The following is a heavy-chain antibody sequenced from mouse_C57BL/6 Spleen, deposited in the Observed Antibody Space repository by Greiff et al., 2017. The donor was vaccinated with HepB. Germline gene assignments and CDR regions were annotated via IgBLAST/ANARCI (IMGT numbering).Heavy chain of an antibody. CDR2: IYPGDGDT. D-gene: IGHD2-4*01. Sequence: VKLQESGAELVKPGASVKISCKASGYAFSSYWMNWVKQRPGKGLEWIGQIYPGDGDTNYNGKFKGKATLTADKSSSTAYMQLSSLTSEDSAVYFCARSYDYDRYYFDYWGQGTTLTVSS. V-gene: IGHV1-80*01. CDR3: ARSYDYDRYYFDY. CDR1: GYAFSSYW. J-gene: IGHJ2*01.